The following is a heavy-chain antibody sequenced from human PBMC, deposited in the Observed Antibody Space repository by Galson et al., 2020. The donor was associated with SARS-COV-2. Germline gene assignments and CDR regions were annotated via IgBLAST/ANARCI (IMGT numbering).Heavy chain of an antibody. V-gene: IGHV3-11*05. J-gene: IGHJ4*01. Sequence: GGSLRLSCAASGFPFSDYYMSWSRQAPGKGLEWVSYISSSSSYTNYADSVKARCNISRENAKNSLYLQMNSRGAEDTAVYYWAIVAALEYDMLTVCSLGYWGHGTRVTGFS. D-gene: IGHD3-9*01. CDR1: GFPFSDYY. CDR3: AIVAALEYDMLTVCSLGY. CDR2: ISSSSSYT.